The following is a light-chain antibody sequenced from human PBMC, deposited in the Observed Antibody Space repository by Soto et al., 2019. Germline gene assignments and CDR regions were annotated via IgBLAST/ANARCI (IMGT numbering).Light chain of an antibody. J-gene: IGKJ5*01. Sequence: EIVLTQSPGTLSLSPGERATLSCRASQSVSSSYLAWYQQKPGQAPRLLIYGASSRATGIPDRFSGSGSGIVFTVTISILEPEDFVVYFCQQYGSSPITFGEG. CDR1: QSVSSSY. V-gene: IGKV3-20*01. CDR2: GAS. CDR3: QQYGSSPIT.